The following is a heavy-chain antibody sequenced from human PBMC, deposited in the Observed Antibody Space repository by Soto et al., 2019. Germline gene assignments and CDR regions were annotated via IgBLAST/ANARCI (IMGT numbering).Heavy chain of an antibody. CDR3: ARENYGDSGRAFDP. D-gene: IGHD4-17*01. J-gene: IGHJ5*02. CDR1: GGSISSGDYP. Sequence: TCSVSGGSISSGDYPWTWLRQPAVKELEWLGRFYTTVTTTYTPSLKSRATMSVDTSKNQFSLKLSSVTAADTAIYYCARENYGDSGRAFDPWGQGTLVTVSS. CDR2: FYTTVTT. V-gene: IGHV4-61*02.